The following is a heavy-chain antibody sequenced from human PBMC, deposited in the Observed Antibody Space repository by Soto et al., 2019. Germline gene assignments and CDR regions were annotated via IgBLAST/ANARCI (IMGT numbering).Heavy chain of an antibody. V-gene: IGHV3-30-3*01. CDR3: ARSPGYGLSYFAY. CDR2: ISYDGSNK. Sequence: QVQLVESGGGVVQPGRSLRLSCAASGFTFSSYAMHWVRQAPGKGLEWVAVISYDGSNKYYADSVKGRFTISRDNSKNTLYLQMNSLRAEDTAVYYCARSPGYGLSYFAYWGQGTLVTVSS. CDR1: GFTFSSYA. D-gene: IGHD2-8*01. J-gene: IGHJ4*02.